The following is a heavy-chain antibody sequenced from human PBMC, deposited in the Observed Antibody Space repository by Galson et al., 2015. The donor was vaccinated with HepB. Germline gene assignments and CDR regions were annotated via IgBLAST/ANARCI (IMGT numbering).Heavy chain of an antibody. Sequence: CAISGDSVSSNSAAWDWIRQSPSRGLEWLGRTYYRSKWYNNYAVSVKGRLTIKADTSKNQFSLQLNSVTPDDTAVYFCARARVFGYDIYYYYGLDVWGQGTTVTVSS. D-gene: IGHD5-12*01. CDR1: GDSVSSNSAA. V-gene: IGHV6-1*01. J-gene: IGHJ6*02. CDR3: ARARVFGYDIYYYYGLDV. CDR2: TYYRSKWYN.